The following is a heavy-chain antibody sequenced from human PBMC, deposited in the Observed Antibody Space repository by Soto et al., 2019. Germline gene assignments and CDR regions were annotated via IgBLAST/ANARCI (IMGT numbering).Heavy chain of an antibody. D-gene: IGHD4-17*01. CDR3: AKVAGDYVEDAFDI. Sequence: QVQLVESGGGVVQPGRSLRLSCAASGFTFSSYGMHWVRQAPGKGLEWVAVISYDGSNKYYADSVKGRFTISRDNSKNTLYLQMNSLRAEDTAVYYCAKVAGDYVEDAFDIWGQGTMVTVSS. V-gene: IGHV3-30*18. J-gene: IGHJ3*02. CDR1: GFTFSSYG. CDR2: ISYDGSNK.